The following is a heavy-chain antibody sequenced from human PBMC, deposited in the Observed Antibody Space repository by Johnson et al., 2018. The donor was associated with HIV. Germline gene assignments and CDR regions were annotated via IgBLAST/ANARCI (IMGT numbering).Heavy chain of an antibody. Sequence: VQLVESGGGLVQPGGSLRLSCAASGFTVSSNYMSWVRQAPGKGLEWVAVLYSGGSPYYAASVKGRFTISRDNGRNSLYLQMNSLRAEDTAVYYCARKGDAFDIWGQGTKVTVSS. CDR1: GFTVSSNY. V-gene: IGHV3-66*01. CDR3: ARKGDAFDI. CDR2: LYSGGSP. J-gene: IGHJ3*02.